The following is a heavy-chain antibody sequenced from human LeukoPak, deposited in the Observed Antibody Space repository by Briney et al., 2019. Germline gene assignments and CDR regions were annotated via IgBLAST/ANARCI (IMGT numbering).Heavy chain of an antibody. CDR1: SGSISNYY. CDR3: AGGKIQGNNDVFDI. J-gene: IGHJ3*02. CDR2: INYIGST. D-gene: IGHD1-1*01. Sequence: PSETLSLTCTVSSGSISNYYWSWIRQPPGKGLEGLGYINYIGSTTYDPSLKSRVTISVDTSKNQFSLKLSSVTAADTAVYYCAGGKIQGNNDVFDIWGQGTMVTVSS. V-gene: IGHV4-59*13.